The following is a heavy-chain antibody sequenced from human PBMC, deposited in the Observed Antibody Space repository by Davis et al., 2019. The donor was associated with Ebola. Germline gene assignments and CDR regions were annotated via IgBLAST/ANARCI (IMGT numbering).Heavy chain of an antibody. J-gene: IGHJ6*04. CDR1: GFTVSSNY. Sequence: GESLKISCAASGFTVSSNYMSWVRQAPGKGLEWVSVIYSGGSTYYADSVKGRFTISRDNSKNTLYLQMNSLRAEDTAVYYCARSGGGDYSSLYGMDVWGKGTTVTVSS. D-gene: IGHD4-11*01. CDR2: IYSGGST. CDR3: ARSGGGDYSSLYGMDV. V-gene: IGHV3-53*01.